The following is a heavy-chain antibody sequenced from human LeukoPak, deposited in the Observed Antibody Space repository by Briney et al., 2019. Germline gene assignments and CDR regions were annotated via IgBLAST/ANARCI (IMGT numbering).Heavy chain of an antibody. CDR2: INHSGST. CDR3: ARKGPSGYCSSTSCYFFHYYYMDV. D-gene: IGHD2-2*01. CDR1: GGSFSGYY. V-gene: IGHV4-34*01. Sequence: SETLSLTCAFYGGSFSGYYWSWIRQPPGKGLEWIGEINHSGSTNYNPSLKSRVTISVDTSKNQFSLKLSSVTAADTAVYYCARKGPSGYCSSTSCYFFHYYYMDVWGKGTTVTVSS. J-gene: IGHJ6*03.